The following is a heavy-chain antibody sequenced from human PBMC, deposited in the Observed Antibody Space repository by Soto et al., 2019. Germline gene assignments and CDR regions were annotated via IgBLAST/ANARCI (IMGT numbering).Heavy chain of an antibody. V-gene: IGHV3-9*01. J-gene: IGHJ5*02. D-gene: IGHD5-12*01. Sequence: GGSLRLSCAASGFTFDDYAMHWVRQAPGKGLEWVSGISWNSGSIGYADSVKGRFTISRDNAKNSLYLQMNSLRAEDTALYYCAKDSDHTPINEFDPWGQGTLVTVSS. CDR3: AKDSDHTPINEFDP. CDR1: GFTFDDYA. CDR2: ISWNSGSI.